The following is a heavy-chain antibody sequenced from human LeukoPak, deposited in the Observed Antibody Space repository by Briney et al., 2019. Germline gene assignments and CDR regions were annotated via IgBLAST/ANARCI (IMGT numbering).Heavy chain of an antibody. J-gene: IGHJ4*02. CDR1: GFTFSSYA. Sequence: GGSLRLSCAASGFTFSSYAMHWVRQAPGKGLEWVAVISYDGSNKYYADSVKGRFTISRDNSKNTLYLPMNSLRAEDTAVYYCARDALEQGFDYWGQGTLVTVSS. CDR2: ISYDGSNK. V-gene: IGHV3-30*04. D-gene: IGHD1/OR15-1a*01. CDR3: ARDALEQGFDY.